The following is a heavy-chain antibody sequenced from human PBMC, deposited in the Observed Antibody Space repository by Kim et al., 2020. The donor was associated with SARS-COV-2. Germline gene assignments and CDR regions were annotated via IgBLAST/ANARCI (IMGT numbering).Heavy chain of an antibody. V-gene: IGHV4-38-2*02. D-gene: IGHD5-18*01. CDR1: GYSISSGYY. CDR3: ARAERVYSYGYWWFDP. J-gene: IGHJ5*02. Sequence: SETLSLTCTVSGYSISSGYYWGWIRQPPGKGLEWIGSIYHSGSTYYNPSLKSRVTISVDTSKNQFSLKLSSVTAADTAVYYCARAERVYSYGYWWFDPWGQGTLVTVSS. CDR2: IYHSGST.